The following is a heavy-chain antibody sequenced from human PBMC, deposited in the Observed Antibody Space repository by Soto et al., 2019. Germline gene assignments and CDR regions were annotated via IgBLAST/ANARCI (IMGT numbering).Heavy chain of an antibody. CDR1: GFTFTSSA. J-gene: IGHJ4*02. CDR3: ASSSGSYFCLSEYYYDY. Sequence: SVKVSCKAAGFTFTSSAVQWVRQARGQRLEWIGWIVVGSGNTNYAQKFQERVTITRDMSTSTAYMELRSLRSDDTAVYYCASSSGSYFCLSEYYYDYWGQGTLVTVSS. CDR2: IVVGSGNT. D-gene: IGHD1-26*01. V-gene: IGHV1-58*01.